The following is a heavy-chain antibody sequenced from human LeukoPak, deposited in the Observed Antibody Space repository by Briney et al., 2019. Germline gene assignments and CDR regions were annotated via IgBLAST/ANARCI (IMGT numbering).Heavy chain of an antibody. J-gene: IGHJ6*02. V-gene: IGHV3-48*03. CDR2: ISSSGSTI. Sequence: GGSLRLSCAASGFTFSSYEMNWVRQAPGKGLEWVSYISSSGSTIYYADSVKGRFTISRDNAKNSLYLQMNSLRAEDTAVYYCARDREHGSGERYGMDVWGQGTTVTVSS. D-gene: IGHD3-10*01. CDR3: ARDREHGSGERYGMDV. CDR1: GFTFSSYE.